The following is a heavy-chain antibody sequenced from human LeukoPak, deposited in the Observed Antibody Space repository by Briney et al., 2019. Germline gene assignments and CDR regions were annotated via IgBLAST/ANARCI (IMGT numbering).Heavy chain of an antibody. CDR1: GGSISSSNC. V-gene: IGHV4-4*02. D-gene: IGHD4-17*01. Sequence: SGTLSLTCAVSGGSISSSNCWSWVRQPPGKGLEWIGEIYHSGSTNYNPSLKSRVTISVDKSKNQFSLKLSSVTAADTAVYYCARYYGDCPAYYYYYYGMDVWDQGTTVTVSS. CDR2: IYHSGST. J-gene: IGHJ6*02. CDR3: ARYYGDCPAYYYYYYGMDV.